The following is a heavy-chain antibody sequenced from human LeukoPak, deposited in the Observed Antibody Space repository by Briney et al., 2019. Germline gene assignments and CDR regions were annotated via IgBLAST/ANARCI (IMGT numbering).Heavy chain of an antibody. Sequence: GGSLRLSCAASGFTVSSNYMSWVRQAPGKGLEWVSVIYSGGSTYYADSVKGRFTISRDNSKNTLYLQMNSLRAEDTAVYYCARTPFYYDGSGFYGSYYFDYWGQGTLVTVSS. D-gene: IGHD3-22*01. CDR3: ARTPFYYDGSGFYGSYYFDY. CDR1: GFTVSSNY. CDR2: IYSGGST. J-gene: IGHJ4*02. V-gene: IGHV3-66*01.